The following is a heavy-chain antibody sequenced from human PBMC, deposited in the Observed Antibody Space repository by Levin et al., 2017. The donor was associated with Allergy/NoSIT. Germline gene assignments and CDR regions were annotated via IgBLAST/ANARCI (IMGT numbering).Heavy chain of an antibody. J-gene: IGHJ3*02. CDR3: TRATWTAFDI. CDR2: INTDGSST. Sequence: GGSLRLSCAASGFTFSSYWIHWVRQTPGKGLVWVSRINTDGSSTSYADSVKGRFTISRDNAKNTVVMQMNSLRAEDTAVYYCTRATWTAFDIWGQGTMVIVSS. D-gene: IGHD2/OR15-2a*01. V-gene: IGHV3-74*01. CDR1: GFTFSSYW.